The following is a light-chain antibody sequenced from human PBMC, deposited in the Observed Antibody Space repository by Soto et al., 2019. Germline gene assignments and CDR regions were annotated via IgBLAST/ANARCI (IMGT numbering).Light chain of an antibody. CDR2: DAS. V-gene: IGKV3-11*01. CDR1: EHINTY. J-gene: IGKJ4*01. CDR3: QHRYNWPLT. Sequence: IVLTQSPATLSVSPGETATLSCRASEHINTYLAWYQQKPGQAPKLLIYDASNRATGIPARFSASGSGTDFTLSISSLEPEDFAVYYCQHRYNWPLTFGGGTNVEIK.